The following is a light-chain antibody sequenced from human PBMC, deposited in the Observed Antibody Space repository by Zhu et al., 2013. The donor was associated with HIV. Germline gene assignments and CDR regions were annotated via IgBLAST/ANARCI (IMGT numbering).Light chain of an antibody. V-gene: IGKV4-1*01. CDR1: QTVLYSSDNRNY. Sequence: DIVMTQSPDYLAVSLGERATINCKSSQTVLYSSDNRNYLAWYQQRPGQPPKLLIFWASTRESGVPDRFSGSGSGTDFTLTISSLQAEDVAVYYCHQYYRTPQTFGQGTKVEVK. CDR2: WAS. J-gene: IGKJ1*01. CDR3: HQYYRTPQT.